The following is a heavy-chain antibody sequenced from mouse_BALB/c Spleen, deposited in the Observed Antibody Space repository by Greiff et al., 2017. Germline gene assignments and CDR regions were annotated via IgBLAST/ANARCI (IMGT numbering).Heavy chain of an antibody. D-gene: IGHD2-4*01. CDR2: ISSGSSTI. V-gene: IGHV5-17*02. CDR1: GFTFSSFG. Sequence: EVKLMESGGGLVKLGGSLKLSCAASGFTFSSFGMHWVRQAPEKGLEWVAYISSGSSTIYYADTVKGRFTISRDNPKNTLFLQMTSLRSEDTAMYYCARSGLRPYYFDDWGQGTTLTVSS. CDR3: ARSGLRPYYFDD. J-gene: IGHJ2*01.